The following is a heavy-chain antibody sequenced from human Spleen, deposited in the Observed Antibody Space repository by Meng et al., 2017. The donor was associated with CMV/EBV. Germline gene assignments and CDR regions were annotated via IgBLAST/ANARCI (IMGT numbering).Heavy chain of an antibody. V-gene: IGHV3-23*01. CDR1: GFTFSSYA. J-gene: IGHJ4*02. CDR3: AKAIGSSLTFDY. Sequence: GESLKISCAASGFTFSSYAMSGVRQAPGKGLEWVSAISGSGGSTYYADSVKGRLTISRDNSKNTLYLQMNSLRAEDTAVYYCAKAIGSSLTFDYWGQGTLVTVSS. D-gene: IGHD2-15*01. CDR2: ISGSGGST.